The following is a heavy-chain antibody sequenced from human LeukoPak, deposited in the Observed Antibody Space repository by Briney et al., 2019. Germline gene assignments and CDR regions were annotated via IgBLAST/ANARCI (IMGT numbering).Heavy chain of an antibody. D-gene: IGHD3-22*01. CDR1: GFTFSSYG. Sequence: PGGSLRLSCVTSGFTFSSYGMHWVRQVPGKGLEWVAVISYDAKSSYHVDSVKGRFTISRDNAKNSLYLQMNSLRAEDTAVYYCARDSLVDDSSSYYYWETNWFDPWGQGTLVTVSS. CDR3: ARDSLVDDSSSYYYWETNWFDP. J-gene: IGHJ5*02. CDR2: ISYDAKSS. V-gene: IGHV3-30*03.